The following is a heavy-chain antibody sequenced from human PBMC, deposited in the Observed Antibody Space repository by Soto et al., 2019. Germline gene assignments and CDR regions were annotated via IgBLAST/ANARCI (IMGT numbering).Heavy chain of an antibody. Sequence: QVQLVESGGGVVQPGRSLRLSCAASGFTFSSYAMLWVRQAPGKGLEWVAVISYDGRNKYYADSVKGRFTISRDNSKNTVYLQMNSLRAEDTAVYYCAKELERSFDYWGQGTLVTVSS. V-gene: IGHV3-30*18. CDR1: GFTFSSYA. D-gene: IGHD1-1*01. CDR2: ISYDGRNK. CDR3: AKELERSFDY. J-gene: IGHJ4*02.